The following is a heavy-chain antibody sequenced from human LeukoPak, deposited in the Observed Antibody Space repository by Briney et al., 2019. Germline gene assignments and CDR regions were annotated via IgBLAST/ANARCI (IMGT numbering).Heavy chain of an antibody. D-gene: IGHD1-1*01. CDR2: ISSSSSYI. Sequence: GGSLRLSCAASGFTLSSYSMDWVRQAPGKGLEWVSSISSSSSYIYYADSVKGRFTISRDNAKNSLYLQMNSLRAEDTAVYYCARVSGTTPIYYYYYMDVWGKGTTVTVSS. J-gene: IGHJ6*03. CDR3: ARVSGTTPIYYYYYMDV. CDR1: GFTLSSYS. V-gene: IGHV3-21*01.